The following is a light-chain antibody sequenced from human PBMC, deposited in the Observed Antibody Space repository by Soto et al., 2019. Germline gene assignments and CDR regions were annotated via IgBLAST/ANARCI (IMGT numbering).Light chain of an antibody. CDR3: QQYHNLTTIT. V-gene: IGKV1-33*01. Sequence: DIQMTQSPSSLSASVGDRVTITCQASQDISNYLNWYQQKPGKAPKRLIYDASNLETGVPSRFSVSGSETDFTFTISSQQPEDIATYYCQQYHNLTTITFVHVTRLEIK. J-gene: IGKJ5*01. CDR2: DAS. CDR1: QDISNY.